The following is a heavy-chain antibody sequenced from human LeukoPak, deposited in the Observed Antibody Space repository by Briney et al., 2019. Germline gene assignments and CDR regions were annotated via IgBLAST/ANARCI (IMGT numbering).Heavy chain of an antibody. J-gene: IGHJ6*02. CDR1: GYSFTSYW. D-gene: IGHD2-2*01. V-gene: IGHV5-51*01. CDR2: IHPGDSDT. Sequence: GESLKISCKGSGYSFTSYWIGWVRQLPGKGLEWMGIIHPGDSDTRYSPSFQDQVTITADKTFSTAYLQWISLTASDTATYYWWSQLRNWRNTSCLKRVYLYGMDVWGQGTTVTVSS. CDR3: WSQLRNWRNTSCLKRVYLYGMDV.